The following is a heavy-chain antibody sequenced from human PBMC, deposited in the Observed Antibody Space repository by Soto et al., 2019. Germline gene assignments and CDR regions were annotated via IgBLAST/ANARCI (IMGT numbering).Heavy chain of an antibody. V-gene: IGHV4-34*01. CDR3: ARGVHGDYFDY. Sequence: SETLSLTCAVYGGSFSGYYWSWIRQPPGKGLEWIGEINHSGSTNYNPSLKSRVTISVDTSKNQFSLKLSSVTAADTAVYYCARGVHGDYFDYWGQGXLVTVSS. CDR1: GGSFSGYY. CDR2: INHSGST. D-gene: IGHD2-21*01. J-gene: IGHJ4*02.